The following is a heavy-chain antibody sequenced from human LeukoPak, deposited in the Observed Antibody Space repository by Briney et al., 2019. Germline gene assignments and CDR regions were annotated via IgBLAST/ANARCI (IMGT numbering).Heavy chain of an antibody. CDR3: ARESLRFLEWSEAGFYYYGMDV. V-gene: IGHV4-4*07. CDR2: IYTSGST. D-gene: IGHD3-3*01. J-gene: IGHJ6*02. CDR1: GGSISSYY. Sequence: SETLSLTCTVSGGSISSYYWSWIRQPAGKGLEWIGRIYTSGSTNYNPSLKSRVTMSVDTSKNQFSLKLSSVTAADTAVYYCARESLRFLEWSEAGFYYYGMDVWGQGTTVTVSS.